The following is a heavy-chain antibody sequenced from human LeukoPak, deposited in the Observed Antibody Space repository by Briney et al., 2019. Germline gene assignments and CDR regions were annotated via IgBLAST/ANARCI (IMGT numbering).Heavy chain of an antibody. D-gene: IGHD1-26*01. J-gene: IGHJ4*02. Sequence: PGGSLRPSCAASGSTFSTYAMSCVRQAPGEGLEWVSTINNSGGNTYYADSVKGRFTISRDNSKNTLYLQMNSLSAEDTAVYYCARGYSGSYRVDYWGQGTLVTVSS. CDR3: ARGYSGSYRVDY. CDR2: INNSGGNT. CDR1: GSTFSTYA. V-gene: IGHV3-23*01.